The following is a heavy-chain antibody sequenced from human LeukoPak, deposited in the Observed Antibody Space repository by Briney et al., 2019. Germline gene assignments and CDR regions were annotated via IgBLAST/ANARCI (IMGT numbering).Heavy chain of an antibody. CDR1: GFTFSSYA. CDR3: VIVATSAYYYYGMDV. V-gene: IGHV3-23*01. Sequence: GGSLRLSCAASGFTFSSYAMSWVRQAPGKGLEWVSAISGSGGSTYYADCVKGRFTISRDNSKNTLYLQMNSLRAEDTAVYYCVIVATSAYYYYGMDVWGQGTTVTVSS. J-gene: IGHJ6*02. D-gene: IGHD5-12*01. CDR2: ISGSGGST.